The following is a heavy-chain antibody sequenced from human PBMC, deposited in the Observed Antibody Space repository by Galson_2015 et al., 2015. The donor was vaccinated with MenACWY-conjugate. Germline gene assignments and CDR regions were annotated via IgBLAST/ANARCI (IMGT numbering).Heavy chain of an antibody. V-gene: IGHV1-3*01. CDR2: INAGNGNT. CDR1: GYTFTSYA. Sequence: SVKVSCKASGYTFTSYAMHWVRQAPGQRLEWMGWINAGNGNTKYSQKFQGRVTITRDTSASTAYMELSSLRSEDTAVYYCARIFPNPSGSRYYYYYMDVWGKGTTVTVSS. J-gene: IGHJ6*03. CDR3: ARIFPNPSGSRYYYYYMDV. D-gene: IGHD3-10*01.